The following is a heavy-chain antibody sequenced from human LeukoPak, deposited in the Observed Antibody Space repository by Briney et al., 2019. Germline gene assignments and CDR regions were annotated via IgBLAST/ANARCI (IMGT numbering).Heavy chain of an antibody. CDR1: GFTFSTYA. D-gene: IGHD1-26*01. Sequence: GGSLRLSCAASGFTFSTYAMHWVRQAPGKGLEWVAVISYDGRQKYYADSVKGRFTISRDNSKNTLFLQMNSLRDEDTAVYYCAKDKWELLKMGYYFDYWGQGTLVTVSS. V-gene: IGHV3-30*14. J-gene: IGHJ4*02. CDR3: AKDKWELLKMGYYFDY. CDR2: ISYDGRQK.